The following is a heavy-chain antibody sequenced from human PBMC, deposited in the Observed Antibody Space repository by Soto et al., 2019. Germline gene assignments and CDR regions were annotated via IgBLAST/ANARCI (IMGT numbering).Heavy chain of an antibody. CDR3: ASRNAAAGDDYYYYGMDV. CDR2: IIPIFGTA. V-gene: IGHV1-69*01. CDR1: GGTFSSYA. D-gene: IGHD6-13*01. Sequence: QVQLVQSGAEVKKPGSSVKVSCKASGGTFSSYAISWVRQAPGQGLEWMGGIIPIFGTANYAQKFQGRVTITADESTRTAYMELSSLRSEDTAVYYCASRNAAAGDDYYYYGMDVWGQGTTVTVSS. J-gene: IGHJ6*02.